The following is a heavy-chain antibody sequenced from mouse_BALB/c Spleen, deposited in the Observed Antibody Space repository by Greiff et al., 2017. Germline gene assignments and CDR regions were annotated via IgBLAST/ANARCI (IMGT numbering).Heavy chain of an antibody. CDR1: GYTFTSYW. J-gene: IGHJ3*01. Sequence: VQLQQSGAELARPGASVKLSCKASGYTFTSYWMQWVKQRPGQGLEWIGAIYPGDGDTRYTQKFKGKATLTADKSSSTAYMQLSSLASEDSAVYYCARNYGNYSYWCQGTLVTVSA. D-gene: IGHD2-1*01. V-gene: IGHV1-87*01. CDR3: ARNYGNYSY. CDR2: IYPGDGDT.